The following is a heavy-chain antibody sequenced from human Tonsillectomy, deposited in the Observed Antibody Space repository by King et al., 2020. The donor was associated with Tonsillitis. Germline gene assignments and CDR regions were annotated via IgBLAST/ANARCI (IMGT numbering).Heavy chain of an antibody. CDR3: ATGGSSGYYDY. Sequence: VQLVESGGGVVQPGRSLRLACAASEFTFSNYAMYWVRQAPGKGLEWVAVISYDGSIKYYADSVQGRFTISRDNSKNTLYLQMNSLTAEDTAVYYFATGGSSGYYDYWGQGTLVTVSS. CDR2: ISYDGSIK. V-gene: IGHV3-30-3*01. CDR1: EFTFSNYA. D-gene: IGHD3-22*01. J-gene: IGHJ4*02.